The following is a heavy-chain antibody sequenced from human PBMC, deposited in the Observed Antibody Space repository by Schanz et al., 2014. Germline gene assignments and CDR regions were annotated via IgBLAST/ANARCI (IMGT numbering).Heavy chain of an antibody. V-gene: IGHV1-69*02. CDR3: AGTYCSSTSCYTGYYYMDV. Sequence: VQLEQSGAEVKKPGSSVKVSCKASGGTFSSFGINWVRQAPGQGLEWMGRIIPSLGLAKYEQKFQDKVTITADTSTTTAYMELSGLRSEDTAVYYCAGTYCSSTSCYTGYYYMDVWGKGTTGTVSS. CDR1: GGTFSSFG. D-gene: IGHD2-2*02. J-gene: IGHJ6*03. CDR2: IIPSLGLA.